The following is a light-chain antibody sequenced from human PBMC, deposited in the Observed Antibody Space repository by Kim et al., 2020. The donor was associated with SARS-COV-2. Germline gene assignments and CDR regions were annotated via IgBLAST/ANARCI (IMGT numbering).Light chain of an antibody. CDR3: QVWDSRTGVV. CDR1: KLGDQY. V-gene: IGLV3-1*01. Sequence: VSPGQTASITCSGDKLGDQYTCWYQQKAGQSPLLVIYQHTKRPPGIPERFSGSNSGNTATLTISGTQIMDEADYYCQVWDSRTGVVFGGGTQLTV. CDR2: QHT. J-gene: IGLJ2*01.